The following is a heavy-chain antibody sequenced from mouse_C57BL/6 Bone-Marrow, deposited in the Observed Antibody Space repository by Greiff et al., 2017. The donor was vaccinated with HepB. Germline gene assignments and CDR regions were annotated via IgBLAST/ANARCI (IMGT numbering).Heavy chain of an antibody. CDR1: GFTFSNYW. D-gene: IGHD4-1*01. Sequence: EVKLMESGGGLVQPGGSMKLSCVASGFTFSNYWMNWVRQSPEKGLEWVAQIRLKSDNYATHYAESVKGRFTISRDDSKSSVDLQMNNLRAEDTGIYYFTGQLTGTYYFYYCGQGTTLTVSS. CDR2: IRLKSDNYAT. V-gene: IGHV6-3*01. CDR3: TGQLTGTYYFYY. J-gene: IGHJ2*01.